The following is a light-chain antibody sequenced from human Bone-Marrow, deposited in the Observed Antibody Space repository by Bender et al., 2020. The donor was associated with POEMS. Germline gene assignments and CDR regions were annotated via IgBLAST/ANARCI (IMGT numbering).Light chain of an antibody. J-gene: IGLJ2*01. CDR3: QSWGSGIVV. Sequence: QLVLTQSPSASASLGASVKLTCTLSSGHSSNAIAWHQQKPEEGPRFLMRLNSDGSHSKGDGIPDRFSGSGSGAERYLTISNLQSDDEADYYCQSWGSGIVVFGGGTKLTVL. CDR1: SGHSSNA. V-gene: IGLV4-69*01. CDR2: LNSDGSH.